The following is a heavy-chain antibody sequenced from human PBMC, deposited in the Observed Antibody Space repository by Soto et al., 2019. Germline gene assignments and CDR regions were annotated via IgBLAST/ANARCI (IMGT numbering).Heavy chain of an antibody. D-gene: IGHD3-16*02. V-gene: IGHV1-24*01. CDR2: FDPEDGET. J-gene: IGHJ6*02. Sequence: QVQLVQSGAEVKKPGASVKVSCKVSGYTLTELSMHWVRQAPGKGLEWMGGFDPEDGETIYAQKFQGRVTMTEDTSTDTAYMELSSLRSEDTAVYYCATDYVWGSYRLGWDGMDVWGQGTTVTVSS. CDR1: GYTLTELS. CDR3: ATDYVWGSYRLGWDGMDV.